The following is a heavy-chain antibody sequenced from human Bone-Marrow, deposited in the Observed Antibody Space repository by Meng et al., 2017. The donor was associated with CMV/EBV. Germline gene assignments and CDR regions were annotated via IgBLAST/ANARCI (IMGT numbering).Heavy chain of an antibody. CDR2: IKQDGSEK. J-gene: IGHJ6*02. Sequence: GGSLRLSCAASGFTFSSYWMSWVRQAPGKGLEWVANIKQDGSEKYYVDSVKGRFTISRDNAKNSLYLQMNGLRAEDTAVYYCARDTPSWDDFWSGYGYFGMDVWGQGTTVTVSS. D-gene: IGHD3-3*01. CDR3: ARDTPSWDDFWSGYGYFGMDV. V-gene: IGHV3-7*01. CDR1: GFTFSSYW.